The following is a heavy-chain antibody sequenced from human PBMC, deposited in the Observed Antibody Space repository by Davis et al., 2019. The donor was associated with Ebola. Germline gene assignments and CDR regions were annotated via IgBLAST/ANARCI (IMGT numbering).Heavy chain of an antibody. D-gene: IGHD1-26*01. CDR2: IYPDDSDT. CDR3: ARRGYSGLYHGFDV. V-gene: IGHV5-51*01. Sequence: GESLKISCKGSGDSFTGHWIGWVRQVPGKGLEWMGNIYPDDSDTRYSPSFQGQVTLSADKSINVAHLQWSSLKASDTAIYYCARRGYSGLYHGFDVWGQGTLVTVSS. CDR1: GDSFTGHW. J-gene: IGHJ4*02.